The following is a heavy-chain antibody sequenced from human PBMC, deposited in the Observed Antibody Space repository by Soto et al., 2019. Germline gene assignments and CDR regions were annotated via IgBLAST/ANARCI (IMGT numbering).Heavy chain of an antibody. Sequence: TGGSLRLSCAASGFTFCSYALSRVRPALGQGLECVSAISGSGGSTYYADSVKGRFTISRDNSKNTLYLQMNSLRAEDTAVYYCAKVRIGCGGDCSYFDYWGQGTLVTVSS. CDR1: GFTFCSYA. D-gene: IGHD2-21*02. CDR2: ISGSGGST. V-gene: IGHV3-23*01. CDR3: AKVRIGCGGDCSYFDY. J-gene: IGHJ4*02.